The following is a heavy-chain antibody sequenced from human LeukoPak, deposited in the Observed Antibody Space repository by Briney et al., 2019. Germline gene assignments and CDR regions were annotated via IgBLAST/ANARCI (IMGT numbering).Heavy chain of an antibody. CDR2: ISGSGGST. CDR3: AKLRGSITIFGVVKGGHDY. CDR1: GFTFSTYA. V-gene: IGHV3-23*01. D-gene: IGHD3-3*01. J-gene: IGHJ4*02. Sequence: GGSLRLSCAASGFTFSTYAMNWVRQAPGKGLEWVSAISGSGGSTYYADSVKGRFTISRDNSKNTPYLQMNSLRAEDTAVYYCAKLRGSITIFGVVKGGHDYWGQGTLVTVSS.